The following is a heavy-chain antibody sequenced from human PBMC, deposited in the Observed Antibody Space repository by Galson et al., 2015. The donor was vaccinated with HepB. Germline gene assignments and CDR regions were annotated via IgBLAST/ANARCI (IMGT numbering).Heavy chain of an antibody. D-gene: IGHD6-19*01. CDR1: GFTLSSYA. Sequence: SLRLSCAASGFTLSSYAIHWVRQAPGKGLEWVTVISYDGRTQNYADPVMGRFTISRDNSKDTVYLQMSSLRADDTAVYYCARDSGYVSGWYAGRGGFDYWGQGALVIVSS. CDR3: ARDSGYVSGWYAGRGGFDY. V-gene: IGHV3-30*03. J-gene: IGHJ4*02. CDR2: ISYDGRTQ.